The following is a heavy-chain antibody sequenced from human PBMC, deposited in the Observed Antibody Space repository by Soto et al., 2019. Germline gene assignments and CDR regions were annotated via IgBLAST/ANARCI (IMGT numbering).Heavy chain of an antibody. D-gene: IGHD1-26*01. CDR3: AKSAEGPREYFDY. V-gene: IGHV3-23*01. Sequence: GESLKISCAASGFTFSSYAMSWVRQAPGKGLEWVSAISGSGGSTYYADSVKGRFTISRDNSKNTLYLQMNSLRAEDTAVYYCAKSAEGPREYFDYWGQGTLVTVSS. CDR2: ISGSGGST. CDR1: GFTFSSYA. J-gene: IGHJ4*02.